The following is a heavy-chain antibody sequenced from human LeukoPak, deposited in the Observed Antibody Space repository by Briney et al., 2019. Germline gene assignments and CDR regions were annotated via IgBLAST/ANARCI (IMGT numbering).Heavy chain of an antibody. CDR2: ISTINGNT. D-gene: IGHD3-10*01. J-gene: IGHJ4*02. Sequence: GASVKVSCKASGYTFTSYGVTWVRQAPGQGLEWMGWISTINGNTNYAQKFQDRVTMTTDTSTTTTYIDLRSLRSDDTAVYYCARRGGSGKLDYWGQGTLVSVSP. CDR3: ARRGGSGKLDY. V-gene: IGHV1-18*01. CDR1: GYTFTSYG.